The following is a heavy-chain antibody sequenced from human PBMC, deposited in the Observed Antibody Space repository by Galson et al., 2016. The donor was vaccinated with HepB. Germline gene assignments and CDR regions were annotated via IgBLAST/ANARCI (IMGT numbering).Heavy chain of an antibody. CDR1: GGSINTYH. V-gene: IGHV4-59*01. D-gene: IGHD3-10*01. Sequence: SETLSLTCTVSGGSINTYHWSWIRQPPGKGLEWIGYIYDSGRTNYNPSLKSRVSISVDMSKNQFSLNLTSVTAADTAIFYCARSPRDMVGAFDIWGRGTMVTVFS. CDR3: ARSPRDMVGAFDI. CDR2: IYDSGRT. J-gene: IGHJ3*02.